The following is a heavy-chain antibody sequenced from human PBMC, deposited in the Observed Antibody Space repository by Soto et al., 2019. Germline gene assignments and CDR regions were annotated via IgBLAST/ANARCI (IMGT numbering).Heavy chain of an antibody. CDR1: GGSISSGDYY. CDR3: ARDVGYFDWTLPDGGMDV. V-gene: IGHV4-30-4*01. Sequence: QVQLQESGPGLVKPSQTLSLTCTVSGGSISSGDYYWSWIRQPPGKGLEWIGYIYYSGSTYYNPSLQSRVTISVDTSKNQFSLKLSSVTAADTAVYYCARDVGYFDWTLPDGGMDVWGQGTTVTVSS. CDR2: IYYSGST. J-gene: IGHJ6*02. D-gene: IGHD3-9*01.